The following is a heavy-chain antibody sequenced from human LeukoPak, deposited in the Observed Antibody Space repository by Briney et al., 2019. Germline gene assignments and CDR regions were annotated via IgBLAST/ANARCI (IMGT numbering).Heavy chain of an antibody. J-gene: IGHJ4*02. V-gene: IGHV3-30*04. Sequence: PGGSLRLSCAASGFTFSSYAMHWVREAPGKGLEWGAVISYDGSNKYYADSVKGRFTISRDNSKNTLYLQMNSLRAEDTAVYYCAKSRREGGYLYYFDYWGQGTLVTVSS. CDR3: AKSRREGGYLYYFDY. CDR1: GFTFSSYA. CDR2: ISYDGSNK. D-gene: IGHD2-21*01.